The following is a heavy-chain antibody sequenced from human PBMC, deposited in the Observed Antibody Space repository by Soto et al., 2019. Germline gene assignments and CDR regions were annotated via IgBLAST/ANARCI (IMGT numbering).Heavy chain of an antibody. J-gene: IGHJ4*02. D-gene: IGHD3-22*01. V-gene: IGHV3-30-3*01. Sequence: GGSLRLSCAASGFTFSSYAMHWVSQAPGKGLEWVAVISYDGSNKYYADSVKGRFTISRDNSKNTLYLQMNSLRAEDTAVYYCARDRPHAGVYYYDSSGLDGGYFDYWGQGTLVTVSS. CDR1: GFTFSSYA. CDR3: ARDRPHAGVYYYDSSGLDGGYFDY. CDR2: ISYDGSNK.